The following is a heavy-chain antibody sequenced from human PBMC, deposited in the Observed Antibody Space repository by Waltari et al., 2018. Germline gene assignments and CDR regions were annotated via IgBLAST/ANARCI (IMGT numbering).Heavy chain of an antibody. CDR3: ATKGWLREWGY. D-gene: IGHD5-12*01. CDR1: GYTLTELS. CDR2: FVPEEGET. Sequence: QVQLVQSGAEVKKPGASVKVSCKVSGYTLTELSMHWVRQAPGKGLGWMGGFVPEEGETIYAQTIQGRVTMTDDTSTDTAYMELSSLRSEDTAVYYWATKGWLREWGYWGQGTLVTVSS. V-gene: IGHV1-24*01. J-gene: IGHJ4*02.